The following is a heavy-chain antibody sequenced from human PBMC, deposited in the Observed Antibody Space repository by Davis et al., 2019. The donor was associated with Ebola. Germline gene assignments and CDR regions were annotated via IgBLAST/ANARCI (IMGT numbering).Heavy chain of an antibody. D-gene: IGHD3-3*01. Sequence: PSETLSLTCTVSGGSISSYYWSWIRQPPGKGLEWIGYIYYSGSTNYNPSLKSRVTISVDTSKNQFSLKLSSVTAADTAVYYCAGQNYDFWSGINWFDPWGQGTLVTVSS. CDR2: IYYSGST. CDR3: AGQNYDFWSGINWFDP. J-gene: IGHJ5*02. CDR1: GGSISSYY. V-gene: IGHV4-59*01.